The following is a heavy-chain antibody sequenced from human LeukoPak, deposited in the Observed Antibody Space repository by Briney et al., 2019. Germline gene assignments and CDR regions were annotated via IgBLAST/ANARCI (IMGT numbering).Heavy chain of an antibody. CDR2: INPSGGST. Sequence: ASVKVSFKASGYTFTSYYMHWVRQAPGQGLEWMGLINPSGGSTSYAQKFQGRATMTRDTSTSTVYMELSSLRSEDTAVYYCARTTYYYDSSGYYNFDYWGQGTLVTVSS. J-gene: IGHJ4*02. CDR3: ARTTYYYDSSGYYNFDY. V-gene: IGHV1-46*01. D-gene: IGHD3-22*01. CDR1: GYTFTSYY.